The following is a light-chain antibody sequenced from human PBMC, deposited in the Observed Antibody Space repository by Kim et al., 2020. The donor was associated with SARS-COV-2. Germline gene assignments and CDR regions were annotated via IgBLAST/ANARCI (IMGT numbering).Light chain of an antibody. V-gene: IGLV3-19*01. Sequence: SSELTQDSDVSVALGQTVRITCQGDSLRRYYASWYQQKPGQAPVLVIYGKNNRPSGIPDRFSGSSSGNTDSLTITGAQAEEEADYYCKSRDSSGKVVFGGGTQLTVL. CDR1: SLRRYY. CDR2: GKN. CDR3: KSRDSSGKVV. J-gene: IGLJ2*01.